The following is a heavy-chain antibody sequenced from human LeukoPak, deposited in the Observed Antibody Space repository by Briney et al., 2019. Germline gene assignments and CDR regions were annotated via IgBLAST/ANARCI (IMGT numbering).Heavy chain of an antibody. J-gene: IGHJ4*02. Sequence: PSETLSLTCAVYGGSFSGYYWSWIRQPPGKGLEWIGEINHSGSTNYNPSLKSRVTISVDTSKNQFSLKLSSVTAADTAVYYCARGPSLRWSPFDYWGQGTLVTASS. CDR2: INHSGST. D-gene: IGHD4-23*01. CDR1: GGSFSGYY. V-gene: IGHV4-34*01. CDR3: ARGPSLRWSPFDY.